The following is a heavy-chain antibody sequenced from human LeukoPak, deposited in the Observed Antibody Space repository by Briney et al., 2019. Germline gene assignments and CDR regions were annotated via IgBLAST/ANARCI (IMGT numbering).Heavy chain of an antibody. CDR3: ARLHGYDGSGRDNNMDV. Sequence: PGGSLRLSCAASGFTVSSNYMSWVRQAPGKGLEWVSVIYSGGHTYYADSVKGRFTISRDNSKNTLYLQMNSLGAEDTAVYYCARLHGYDGSGRDNNMDVWGQGTTVTVSS. V-gene: IGHV3-53*01. CDR2: IYSGGHT. CDR1: GFTVSSNY. D-gene: IGHD3-10*01. J-gene: IGHJ6*02.